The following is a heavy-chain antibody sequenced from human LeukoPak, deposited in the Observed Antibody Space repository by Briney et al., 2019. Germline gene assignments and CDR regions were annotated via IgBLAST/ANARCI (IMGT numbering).Heavy chain of an antibody. J-gene: IGHJ3*02. CDR1: GGSISSGGYY. V-gene: IGHV4-31*03. Sequence: KPSETLSLTCTVSGGSISSGGYYWSWIRQHPGKGLEWIGYIYYSGSTYYNPSLKSRVTISVDTSKNQFSLKLSSVTAADTAVYYCARPYCGGDCYSDDAFDIWGQGTMVTVSS. CDR2: IYYSGST. D-gene: IGHD2-21*02. CDR3: ARPYCGGDCYSDDAFDI.